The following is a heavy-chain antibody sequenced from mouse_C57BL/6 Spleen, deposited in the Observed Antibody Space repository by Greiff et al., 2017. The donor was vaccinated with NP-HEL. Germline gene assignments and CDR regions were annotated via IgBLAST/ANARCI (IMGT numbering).Heavy chain of an antibody. V-gene: IGHV1-81*01. CDR3: ARSEGYYGNPYYFDY. D-gene: IGHD2-1*01. CDR2: IYPRSGNT. J-gene: IGHJ2*01. Sequence: VQLQQSGAELARPGASVKLSCKASGYTFTSYGISWVKQRTGQGLEWIGEIYPRSGNTYYNEKFKGKATLTADKSSSTAYMELRSLTSEDSAVYFCARSEGYYGNPYYFDYWGQGTTLTVSS. CDR1: GYTFTSYG.